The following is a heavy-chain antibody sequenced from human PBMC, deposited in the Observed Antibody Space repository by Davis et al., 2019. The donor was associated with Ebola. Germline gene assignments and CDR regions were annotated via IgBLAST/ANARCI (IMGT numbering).Heavy chain of an antibody. Sequence: ASVKVSCKVSGYTLTELSMHWVRQAPGQGLEWMGGFAPKDGETIYAQKFQGRVTMTEDTSTDAAYMELSSLRSEDTAVYYCATYSSDREVVFSPWGQGTLVTVSS. CDR3: ATYSSDREVVFSP. D-gene: IGHD2-15*01. J-gene: IGHJ5*02. V-gene: IGHV1-24*01. CDR2: FAPKDGET. CDR1: GYTLTELS.